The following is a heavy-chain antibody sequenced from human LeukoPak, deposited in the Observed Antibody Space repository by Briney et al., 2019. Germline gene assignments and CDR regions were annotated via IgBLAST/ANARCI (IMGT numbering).Heavy chain of an antibody. D-gene: IGHD3-3*01. CDR2: IWYYGSNK. Sequence: GRSLRLSCAASGFTFSSYGMHWVRQAPGKGVEWVAVIWYYGSNKYYADSVKGRFTISRDNSKNTLYLQMNSLRAEDTAVYYCAKGTWYYDFWSGYLSSPHNWFDPWGQGTLVTVSS. V-gene: IGHV3-33*06. CDR3: AKGTWYYDFWSGYLSSPHNWFDP. CDR1: GFTFSSYG. J-gene: IGHJ5*02.